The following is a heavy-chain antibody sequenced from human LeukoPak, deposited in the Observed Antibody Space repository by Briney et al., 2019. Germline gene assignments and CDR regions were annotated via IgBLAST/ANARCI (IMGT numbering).Heavy chain of an antibody. CDR3: AKDYGHYYGSGSYYDY. CDR1: GLTVTNAW. J-gene: IGHJ4*02. V-gene: IGHV3-23*01. Sequence: PGGSLRLSCAASGLTVTNAWMHWFRQAPGKGLEWVSAISGSGGSTYYADSVKGRFTISRDNSKNALYLQMNSLRAEDTAVYYCAKDYGHYYGSGSYYDYWGQGTLVTVSS. CDR2: ISGSGGST. D-gene: IGHD3-10*01.